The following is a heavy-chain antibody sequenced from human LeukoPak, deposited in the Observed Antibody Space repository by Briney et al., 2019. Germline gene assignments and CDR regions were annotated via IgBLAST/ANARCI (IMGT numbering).Heavy chain of an antibody. D-gene: IGHD3-3*01. Sequence: PSETLSLTCTVSGGSISTYYWSWLRQPPGKGLEWIGYIYYSGSTNYNPSLKSRVTISVDTSKNQFTLKLSSVTAADTAVYYCARGVTFFWSGYYTKYYFDYWGQGTLVTVSS. V-gene: IGHV4-59*01. CDR3: ARGVTFFWSGYYTKYYFDY. CDR2: IYYSGST. J-gene: IGHJ4*02. CDR1: GGSISTYY.